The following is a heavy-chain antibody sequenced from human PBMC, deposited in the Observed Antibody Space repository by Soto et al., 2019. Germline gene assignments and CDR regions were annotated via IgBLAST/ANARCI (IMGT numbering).Heavy chain of an antibody. CDR3: ARVEGISKFDY. CDR2: IWYDGSNK. CDR1: GFTFSSYG. Sequence: QVQLVESGGGVVQPGRSLRLSCAASGFTFSSYGMHWVRQAPGKGLEWVAAIWYDGSNKYYADSVKGRFTISRDNSKNAVDLQVDSLRAEDTTVYYCARVEGISKFDYWGQGTLVTVSS. V-gene: IGHV3-33*01. D-gene: IGHD3-10*01. J-gene: IGHJ4*02.